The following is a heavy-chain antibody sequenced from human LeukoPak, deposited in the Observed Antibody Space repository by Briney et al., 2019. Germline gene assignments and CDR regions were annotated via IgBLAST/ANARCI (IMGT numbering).Heavy chain of an antibody. V-gene: IGHV4-30-2*01. Sequence: PSQTLSLTCVVSGDSISSGAYSWSWIRQPPGKGLEWIGYIFHTGSTFYNPSLKSRLTISVDNSKNQLSLRLSSVTGADTAVYYCARELWFANAPGSWLDPWGQGTLVTVSS. D-gene: IGHD3-10*01. J-gene: IGHJ5*02. CDR2: IFHTGST. CDR3: ARELWFANAPGSWLDP. CDR1: GDSISSGAYS.